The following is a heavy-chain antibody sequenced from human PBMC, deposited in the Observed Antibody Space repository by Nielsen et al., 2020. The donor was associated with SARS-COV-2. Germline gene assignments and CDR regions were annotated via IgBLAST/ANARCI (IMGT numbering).Heavy chain of an antibody. D-gene: IGHD6-25*01. J-gene: IGHJ6*02. CDR3: ARDNRLVAAGYYYGMDV. Sequence: GGSLRLSCAGSGFPFDDYAMHWVRQAPGKGLEWLSGISWNSITIGYAASVKGRFTISRDNAKNFLYLQMNSLRAEDTALYHCARDNRLVAAGYYYGMDVWGQGTAVTVSS. CDR1: GFPFDDYA. V-gene: IGHV3-9*01. CDR2: ISWNSITI.